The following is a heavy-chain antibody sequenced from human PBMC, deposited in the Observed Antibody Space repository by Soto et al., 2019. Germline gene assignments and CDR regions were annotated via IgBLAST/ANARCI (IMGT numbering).Heavy chain of an antibody. CDR2: IDPSGGST. CDR3: ARDGYMTWFDP. J-gene: IGHJ5*02. V-gene: IGHV1-46*01. Sequence: ASVKVSCKASGYTFTSYYMHWVRQAPGQGLEWMGIIDPSGGSTTYAHKFQGRVTMTRDTSTSTVYMELSSLRSDVTAVYYCARDGYMTWFDPWGQGTLVTVSS. D-gene: IGHD5-12*01. CDR1: GYTFTSYY.